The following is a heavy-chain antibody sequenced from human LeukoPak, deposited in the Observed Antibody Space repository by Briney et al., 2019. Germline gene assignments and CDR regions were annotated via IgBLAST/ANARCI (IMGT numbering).Heavy chain of an antibody. J-gene: IGHJ3*02. CDR3: AGRGFYFDI. CDR1: GFTFSSYG. CDR2: IKQDGSEK. Sequence: GGSLRFSCAASGFTFSSYGMSWVRKAPGKGLEWVANIKQDGSEKDYVDSVKGRFTISRDNAKKSLYLQMNSLRAEDTAVYYCAGRGFYFDIWGQGTMVTVSS. V-gene: IGHV3-7*04. D-gene: IGHD2/OR15-2a*01.